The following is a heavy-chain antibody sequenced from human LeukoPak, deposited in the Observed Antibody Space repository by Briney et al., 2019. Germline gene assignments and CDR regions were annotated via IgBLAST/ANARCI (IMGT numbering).Heavy chain of an antibody. Sequence: GASVKVSCKASGYTFTSYYMHWVRQAPGQGLEWMGIINPSGGSTSYAQKFQGRVTMTRDMSTSTVYMELSSLRSEDTAVYYCARDLGYSYGMTYNWFDPWGQGTLVTVSS. CDR2: INPSGGST. V-gene: IGHV1-46*01. D-gene: IGHD5-18*01. J-gene: IGHJ5*02. CDR1: GYTFTSYY. CDR3: ARDLGYSYGMTYNWFDP.